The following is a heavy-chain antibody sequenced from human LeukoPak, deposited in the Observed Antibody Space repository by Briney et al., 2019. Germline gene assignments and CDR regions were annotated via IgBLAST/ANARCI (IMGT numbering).Heavy chain of an antibody. V-gene: IGHV3-30*02. D-gene: IGHD1-26*01. J-gene: IGHJ5*02. CDR2: IWYDGSKT. CDR3: AAPAGAANWLDP. Sequence: GGSLGLSCVATGITFSRYGMHWVRQAPGKGLEWVAFIWYDGSKTYYGDSVKGRFTISRDNSKNTVYLQMSTLRADDTAVYYCAAPAGAANWLDPWGQGTLVTVSS. CDR1: GITFSRYG.